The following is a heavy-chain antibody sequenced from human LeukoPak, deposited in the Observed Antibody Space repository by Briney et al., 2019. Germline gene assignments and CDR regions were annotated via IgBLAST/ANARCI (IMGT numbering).Heavy chain of an antibody. CDR2: IRRSGENT. CDR3: AKDPYYYGSWSYYVDY. CDR1: GFTFSSYD. J-gene: IGHJ4*02. V-gene: IGHV3-23*01. Sequence: GGSLRLSCAASGFTFSSYDMSWVRQAPGRGLEWVSSIRRSGENTYYGDAVKGRFTISRDNSKNTLYLQMNSLRAEDTAVYYCAKDPYYYGSWSYYVDYWGQGTLVTVSS. D-gene: IGHD3-10*01.